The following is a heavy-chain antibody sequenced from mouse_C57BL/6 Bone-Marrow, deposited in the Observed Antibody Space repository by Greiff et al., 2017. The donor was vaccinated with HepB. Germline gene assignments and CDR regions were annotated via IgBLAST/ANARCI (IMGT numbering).Heavy chain of an antibody. J-gene: IGHJ4*01. D-gene: IGHD4-1*02. CDR1: GYTFTSYG. Sequence: VNLVESGAELVRPGASVKLSCKASGYTFTSYGISWVKQRTGQGLEWIGEIYPRSGNTYYNEKFKGKATLTADKSSSTAYMELRSLTSEDSAVYFCARPTGYAMDYWGQGTSVTVSS. CDR3: ARPTGYAMDY. V-gene: IGHV1-81*01. CDR2: IYPRSGNT.